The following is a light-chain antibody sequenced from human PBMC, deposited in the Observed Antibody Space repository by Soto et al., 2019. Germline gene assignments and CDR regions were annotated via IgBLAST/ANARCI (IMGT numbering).Light chain of an antibody. CDR1: TGAVTTGYF. CDR2: NSR. J-gene: IGLJ2*01. Sequence: QAVVTQEPSLTISPGGTVTLTCASSTGAVTTGYFANWFQQKPGQAPRALIYNSRNRHSWTPARFSGSLLGGKAALTLSGVQPEDEAEYYCSSYTSSSTLVFGGGTQLTVL. V-gene: IGLV7-43*01. CDR3: SSYTSSSTLV.